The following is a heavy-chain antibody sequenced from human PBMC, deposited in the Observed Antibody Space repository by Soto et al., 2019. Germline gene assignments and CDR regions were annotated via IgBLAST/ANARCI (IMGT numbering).Heavy chain of an antibody. J-gene: IGHJ6*02. V-gene: IGHV4-59*08. D-gene: IGHD3-22*01. Sequence: PEETLSLTCTVSGDSISSYYWSWMRQPPGKGLEWIGYIYYSGSTNYNPSLKSRVTISIDTSKNQFSLKLSSVTAADTAVYYCARHGIRYYYDSSHYYALDVWGQGTTVTVSS. CDR3: ARHGIRYYYDSSHYYALDV. CDR1: GDSISSYY. CDR2: IYYSGST.